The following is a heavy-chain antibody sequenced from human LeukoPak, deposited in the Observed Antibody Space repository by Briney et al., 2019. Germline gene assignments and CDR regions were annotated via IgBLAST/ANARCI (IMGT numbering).Heavy chain of an antibody. V-gene: IGHV3-13*01. Sequence: GGSLRLSCAASGFTFSSYDMHWVRQATGKGLEWVSTISTAGDTYFPGSVKGRFTISRESAKNSLYLQMNSLRAGDTAVYYCAREGTSALGNAFDIWGQGTMVTVSS. J-gene: IGHJ3*02. CDR3: AREGTSALGNAFDI. D-gene: IGHD3-10*01. CDR2: ISTAGDT. CDR1: GFTFSSYD.